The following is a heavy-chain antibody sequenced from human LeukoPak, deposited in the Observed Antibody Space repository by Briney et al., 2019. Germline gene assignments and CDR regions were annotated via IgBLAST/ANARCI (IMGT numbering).Heavy chain of an antibody. CDR2: INHSGST. D-gene: IGHD2-2*01. CDR3: ARGDIVVVPAAIYAFDI. Sequence: SETLSLTCAVYGGSFSGYYWSWIRQPPGKGLEWIGEINHSGSTNYNPSLKSRVTISVDTSKNQFSLKLSSVTAADTAVYYCARGDIVVVPAAIYAFDIWGQGTMVTASS. CDR1: GGSFSGYY. J-gene: IGHJ3*02. V-gene: IGHV4-34*01.